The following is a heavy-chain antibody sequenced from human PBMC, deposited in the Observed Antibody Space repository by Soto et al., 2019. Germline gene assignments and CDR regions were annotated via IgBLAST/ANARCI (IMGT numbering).Heavy chain of an antibody. V-gene: IGHV4-30-4*01. J-gene: IGHJ5*02. D-gene: IGHD7-27*01. Sequence: SETLSLTCTVSGDSISSGDYYWSWIRQPPGKGLEWIGCIYYSGSTYYNPSLKSRVTISVDTSKNQFSLKLSSVTAADTAVYYCARTSPGAFDPWGQGTLVTVSS. CDR3: ARTSPGAFDP. CDR2: IYYSGST. CDR1: GDSISSGDYY.